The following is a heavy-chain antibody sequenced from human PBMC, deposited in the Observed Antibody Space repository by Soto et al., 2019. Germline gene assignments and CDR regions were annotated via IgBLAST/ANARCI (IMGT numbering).Heavy chain of an antibody. Sequence: QVQLQESGPGLVKPSQTLSLTCTVSGGSISTAGFYWSWIRHLPGKGPEWIGYIYQSGTTHYNPSLKSRTTLSVDTSRHLFTLNLNSVTAAETAVYYCARDSDYYYGRGPHSFDPWGQGILVTVSS. V-gene: IGHV4-31*03. CDR1: GGSISTAGFY. CDR3: ARDSDYYYGRGPHSFDP. CDR2: IYQSGTT. D-gene: IGHD3-22*01. J-gene: IGHJ5*02.